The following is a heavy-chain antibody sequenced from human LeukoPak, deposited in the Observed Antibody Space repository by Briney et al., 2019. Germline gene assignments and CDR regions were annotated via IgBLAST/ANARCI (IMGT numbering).Heavy chain of an antibody. V-gene: IGHV3-33*08. D-gene: IGHD1-1*01. CDR1: GFTFSSYG. J-gene: IGHJ4*02. CDR2: IWYDGSHS. CDR3: ARDQLSIDY. Sequence: QSGGSLRLSCAASGFTFSSYGMHWVRQAPGKGLEWLAVIWYDGSHSYYADSVKGRFTISRDNSKNTLYLQMNSLRAEDMAVYYCARDQLSIDYWGQGTLVTVSS.